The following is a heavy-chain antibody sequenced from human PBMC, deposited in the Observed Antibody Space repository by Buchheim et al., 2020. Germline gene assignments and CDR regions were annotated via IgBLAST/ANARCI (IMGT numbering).Heavy chain of an antibody. Sequence: EVQLVESGGGLVQPGGSLRLSCAASGFTFSSYWMSWVRQAPGTGLEWVANIKQDGSAKYYVYSVKGRFTISRDNAKNSLYLQMNSLRAEDTAVYYCARDLNVEMATKYFDYWGQGTL. CDR3: ARDLNVEMATKYFDY. J-gene: IGHJ4*02. D-gene: IGHD5-24*01. CDR2: IKQDGSAK. CDR1: GFTFSSYW. V-gene: IGHV3-7*01.